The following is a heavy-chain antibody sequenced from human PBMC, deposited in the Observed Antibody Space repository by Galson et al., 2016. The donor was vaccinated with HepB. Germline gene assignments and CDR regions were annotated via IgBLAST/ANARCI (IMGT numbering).Heavy chain of an antibody. J-gene: IGHJ5*02. Sequence: SLRLSCAASGFTFRNHTMNWVRQAPGKGLEWVSSISYSSGFLYYADSLKGRFTISRDNAKNSLFLQMNSLRADDTAVYYCARGRWVDPWGQGTLVTVSS. CDR3: ARGRWVDP. V-gene: IGHV3-21*01. CDR2: ISYSSGFL. CDR1: GFTFRNHT.